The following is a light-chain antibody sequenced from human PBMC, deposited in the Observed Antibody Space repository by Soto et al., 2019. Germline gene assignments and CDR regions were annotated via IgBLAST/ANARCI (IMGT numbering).Light chain of an antibody. CDR2: EGS. CDR3: SSYTSSSTSVV. CDR1: SSDVGSYNL. V-gene: IGLV2-14*02. Sequence: QSALTQSASVSGSPGQSITISCTGTSSDVGSYNLVSWYQQHPGKAPKLMIYEGSKRPSGVSSRFSGSKSGNTASLTISGLQTEDEGDYYCSSYTSSSTSVVFGGGTKLTVL. J-gene: IGLJ2*01.